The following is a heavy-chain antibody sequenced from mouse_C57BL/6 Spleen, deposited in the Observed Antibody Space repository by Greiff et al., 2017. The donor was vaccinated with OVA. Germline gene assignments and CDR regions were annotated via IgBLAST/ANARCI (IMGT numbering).Heavy chain of an antibody. CDR2: INPKNGGT. CDR3: ARGPNFDY. Sequence: EVQLQQSGPELVKPGASVKISCKASGYTFTDYYMNWVTQSHGKSLEWIGDINPKNGGTSYNQKFKGNATLTVDKSSSTAYMELRSLTSEDSAVYYCARGPNFDYWGQGTTLTVSS. J-gene: IGHJ2*01. V-gene: IGHV1-26*01. CDR1: GYTFTDYY.